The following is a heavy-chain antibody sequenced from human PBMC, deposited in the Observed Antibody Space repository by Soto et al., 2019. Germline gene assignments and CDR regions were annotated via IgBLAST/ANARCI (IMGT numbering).Heavy chain of an antibody. J-gene: IGHJ4*02. CDR1: EFTFISYV. Sequence: QVQLVESGGAGFRPGRSLSFSCPAPEFTFISYVFHWVPRAPAKGWEWVAVISYDGRNKYYADSVKGRFTISRDNSKNTLYLQMNSLRAEDTAVYYCARVRTTVTKGNFDYWGQGTLVTVSS. D-gene: IGHD4-17*01. CDR2: ISYDGRNK. CDR3: ARVRTTVTKGNFDY. V-gene: IGHV3-30*04.